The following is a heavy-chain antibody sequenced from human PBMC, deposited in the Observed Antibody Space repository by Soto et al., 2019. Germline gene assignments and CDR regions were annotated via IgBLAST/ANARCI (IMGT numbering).Heavy chain of an antibody. CDR3: ARDSSSWFGIDYYFDY. CDR1: GFTFSSYW. V-gene: IGHV3-7*01. J-gene: IGHJ4*02. Sequence: GSLRLSCAASGFTFSSYWMSWVRQAPGKGLEWVANIKQDGSEKYYVDSVKGRFTISRDNAKNSLYLQMNSLRAEDTAVYYCARDSSSWFGIDYYFDYWGQGTLVTVSS. D-gene: IGHD6-13*01. CDR2: IKQDGSEK.